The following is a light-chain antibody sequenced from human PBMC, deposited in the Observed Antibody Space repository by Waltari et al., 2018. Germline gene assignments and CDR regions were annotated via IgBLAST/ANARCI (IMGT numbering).Light chain of an antibody. J-gene: IGKJ1*01. V-gene: IGKV1-33*01. CDR3: QPFDHLIWP. CDR1: QDIHKY. Sequence: DIHMTQSPSSLSASVGDRVTITRQASQDIHKYLNWYQQKPGTAPKVLIFDASNLEAGAPSMFSGSRSETHFTLTISSLKPEDIATYDCQPFDHLIWPFNEGPKVE. CDR2: DAS.